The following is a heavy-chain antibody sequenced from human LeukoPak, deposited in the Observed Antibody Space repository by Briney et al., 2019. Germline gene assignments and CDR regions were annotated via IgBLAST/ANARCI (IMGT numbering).Heavy chain of an antibody. D-gene: IGHD3-3*01. V-gene: IGHV3-53*04. CDR3: ARGRVIIAKLATDAFDI. CDR1: GFTVSSNY. J-gene: IGHJ3*02. CDR2: IYSGGST. Sequence: GGSLRLSCAASGFTVSSNYMSWVRQAPGKGLEWVSVIYSGGSTYYADSVKGRFTISRHNSKNTLYLQTNSLRAEDTAVYYCARGRVIIAKLATDAFDIWGQGTMVTVSS.